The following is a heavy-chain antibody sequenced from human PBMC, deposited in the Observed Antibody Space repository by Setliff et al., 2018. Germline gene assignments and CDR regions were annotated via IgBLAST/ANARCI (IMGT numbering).Heavy chain of an antibody. CDR1: GYTFTSYD. Sequence: ASVKVSCKASGYTFTSYDINWVRQATGQGLEWMGWINPNSGGTNYAQKFQGWVTMTRDTSISTAYMELSSLRSEDTAVYYCARSGGGYDFWSGYYVMDVWGKGTTVTVSS. D-gene: IGHD3-3*01. CDR3: ARSGGGYDFWSGYYVMDV. CDR2: INPNSGGT. J-gene: IGHJ6*03. V-gene: IGHV1-2*04.